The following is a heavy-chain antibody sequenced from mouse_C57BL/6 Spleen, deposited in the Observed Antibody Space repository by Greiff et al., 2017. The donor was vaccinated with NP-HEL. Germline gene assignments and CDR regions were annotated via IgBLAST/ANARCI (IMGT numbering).Heavy chain of an antibody. V-gene: IGHV1-15*01. J-gene: IGHJ2*01. CDR3: TRSGAQATDD. CDR1: GYTFTDYE. D-gene: IGHD3-2*02. CDR2: IDPETGGT. Sequence: VQMQQSGAELVRPGASVTLSCKASGYTFTDYEMHWVKQTPVHGLEWIGAIDPETGGTAYNQKFKGKAILTADKSSSTAYMELRSLTSEDSAVYYCTRSGAQATDDWGQGTTLTVAS.